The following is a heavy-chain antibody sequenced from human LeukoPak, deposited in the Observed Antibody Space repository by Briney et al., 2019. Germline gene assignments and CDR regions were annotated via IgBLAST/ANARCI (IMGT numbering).Heavy chain of an antibody. CDR2: IIPIFGTA. J-gene: IGHJ6*03. V-gene: IGHV1-69*06. D-gene: IGHD5-12*01. Sequence: SVKVSCKASGGTFSSYAISWVRQAPGQGLEWMGGIIPIFGTANYAQKFQGRVTMTEDTSTDTAYMELSSLRSEDTAVYYCATHSPEWRYSGYYNYYYIDVWGKGTTVTVSS. CDR1: GGTFSSYA. CDR3: ATHSPEWRYSGYYNYYYIDV.